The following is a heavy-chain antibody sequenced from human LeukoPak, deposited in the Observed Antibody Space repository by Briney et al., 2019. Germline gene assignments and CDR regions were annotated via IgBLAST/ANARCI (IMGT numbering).Heavy chain of an antibody. CDR3: ARNYDSSGYYYFVR. CDR1: GFSFRSYA. CDR2: ISYDGSDQ. J-gene: IGHJ4*02. Sequence: GGSLRLSCAASGFSFRSYAMHWVRQAPGKGLEWVAVISYDGSDQYYVDSVKGRFSISRDNPKSTLYLEMNSLRAEDTAVYYCARNYDSSGYYYFVRRGQGTQVTVSS. D-gene: IGHD3-22*01. V-gene: IGHV3-30*03.